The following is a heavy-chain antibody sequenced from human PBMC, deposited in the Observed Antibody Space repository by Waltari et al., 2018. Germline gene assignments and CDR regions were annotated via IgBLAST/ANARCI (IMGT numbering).Heavy chain of an antibody. CDR2: MSYSGRT. V-gene: IGHV4-39*01. Sequence: YWGWIRQAPGKGLEWIGSMSYSGRTYYNPSLKRRVTISEDTSKNQLSLKVSSVTAADTAVYYCARQNSLSNDGFDIWGQGTLVTVSS. J-gene: IGHJ3*02. CDR1: Y. CDR3: ARQNSLSNDGFDI.